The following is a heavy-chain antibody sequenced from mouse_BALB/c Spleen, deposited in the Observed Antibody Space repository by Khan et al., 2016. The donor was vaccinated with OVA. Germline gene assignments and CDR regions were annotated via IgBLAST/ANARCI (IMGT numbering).Heavy chain of an antibody. J-gene: IGHJ1*01. V-gene: IGHV5-17*02. CDR1: GFTFSSFG. Sequence: EVELVESGGGLVQPGGSRKLSCAVSGFTFSSFGMHWVRQAPEKGLEWVAYISSGSNTIHNADTVKGRFTISRDNPKNILFLQMTSLRSEDTAMYYCVREDYGSWYFDDWGEGTTVTVSS. D-gene: IGHD2-1*01. CDR2: ISSGSNTI. CDR3: VREDYGSWYFDD.